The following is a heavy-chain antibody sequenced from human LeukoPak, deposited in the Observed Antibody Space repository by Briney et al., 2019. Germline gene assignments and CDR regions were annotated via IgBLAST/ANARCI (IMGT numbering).Heavy chain of an antibody. Sequence: GGSLRLSCAASGFTFSRYWMHWVRHAPGKGLEWVSGISWNSGSIGYADSVKGRFTISRDNAKNSLYLQMNSLRAEDTAVYYCARVGAPYYDFWSGYYGYYYYGMDVWGQGTTVTVSS. J-gene: IGHJ6*02. CDR3: ARVGAPYYDFWSGYYGYYYYGMDV. CDR1: GFTFSRYW. D-gene: IGHD3-3*01. V-gene: IGHV3-9*01. CDR2: ISWNSGSI.